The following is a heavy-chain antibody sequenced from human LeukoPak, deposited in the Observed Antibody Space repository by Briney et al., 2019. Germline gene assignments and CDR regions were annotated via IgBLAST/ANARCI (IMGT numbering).Heavy chain of an antibody. J-gene: IGHJ3*02. D-gene: IGHD3-10*01. CDR3: ARDRRSCLGHAFDI. V-gene: IGHV3-53*01. Sequence: GGSLRLSCAASEFTVSSTYITWLRQAPGKGLEWVSVIYPGGSALYADSVQGRFTISRDISQDMVYLQINNLRAEDTAVYYCARDRRSCLGHAFDIWGQRTMVTVSS. CDR2: IYPGGSA. CDR1: EFTVSSTY.